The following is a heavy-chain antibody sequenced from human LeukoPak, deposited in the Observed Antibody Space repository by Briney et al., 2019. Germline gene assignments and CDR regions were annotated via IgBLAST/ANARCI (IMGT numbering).Heavy chain of an antibody. CDR2: IYHSGST. CDR1: GYSISSGYY. J-gene: IGHJ4*02. V-gene: IGHV4-38-2*02. D-gene: IGHD1-26*01. CDR3: ARPIVGATPSFDY. Sequence: SETLSLTCTVSGYSISSGYYWGWIRQPPGKGLEWIGSIYHSGSTYYNPSLKSLVTISVDTSKNQFSLKLSSVTAADTAVYYCARPIVGATPSFDYWGQGTLVTVSS.